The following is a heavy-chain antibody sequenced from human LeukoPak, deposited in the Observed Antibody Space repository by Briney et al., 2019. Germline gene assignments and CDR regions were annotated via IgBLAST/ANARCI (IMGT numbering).Heavy chain of an antibody. CDR2: IYYSGST. CDR1: GGSISSSSYY. V-gene: IGHV4-39*01. Sequence: SETLSLTCTVSGGSISSSSYYWGWIRQPPGKGLEWIGNIYYSGSTYYNPSLKSRVTISVDTSKNQFSLKLSSVTAADTAVYYSARHDYYDSSGYYYIDYWGQGTLVTVSS. D-gene: IGHD3-22*01. CDR3: ARHDYYDSSGYYYIDY. J-gene: IGHJ4*02.